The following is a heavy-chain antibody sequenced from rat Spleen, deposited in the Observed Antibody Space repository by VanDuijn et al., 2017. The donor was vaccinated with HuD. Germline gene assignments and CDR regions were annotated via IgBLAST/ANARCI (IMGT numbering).Heavy chain of an antibody. Sequence: EVQLVESGGGLVQPGRSLKLSCSASGFTFSDYTMAWVRQAPTKGLEWVASISPSGGSTYYRDSVKGRFSISRDNAKTTLSLQMDSLRSEDTASYYCVRHEAVTGYFDYWGQGVMVTVSS. J-gene: IGHJ2*01. CDR1: GFTFSDYT. V-gene: IGHV5S23*01. CDR3: VRHEAVTGYFDY. D-gene: IGHD1-1*01. CDR2: ISPSGGST.